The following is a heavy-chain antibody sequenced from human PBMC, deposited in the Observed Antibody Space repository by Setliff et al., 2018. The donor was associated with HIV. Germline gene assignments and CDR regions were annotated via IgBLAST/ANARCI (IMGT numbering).Heavy chain of an antibody. D-gene: IGHD3-10*01. CDR3: ARGLYGSGSFFFDA. Sequence: SETLSLTCSVSSGSITSYYWSWIRQPAGKGLEWVGRMFVGGDTNYNPPLKSRLTISVDTSRRQFSLRLTSVTTADTAVYYCARGLYGSGSFFFDAWGQGAQVTSPQ. CDR1: SGSITSYY. V-gene: IGHV4-4*07. CDR2: MFVGGDT. J-gene: IGHJ4*03.